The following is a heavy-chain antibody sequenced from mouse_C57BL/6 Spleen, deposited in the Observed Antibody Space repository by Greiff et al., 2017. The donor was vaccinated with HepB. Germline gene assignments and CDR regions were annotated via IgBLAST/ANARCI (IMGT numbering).Heavy chain of an antibody. Sequence: QVQLQQSGAELVRPGTSVKMSCKASGYTFTNYWIGWAKQRPGHGLEWIGDIYPGGSYTNYNEKFKGKATLTADKSSSTAYMQFSSLTSEDSAIYYCASSSGDAMDYWGQGTSVTVSS. D-gene: IGHD3-2*02. CDR2: IYPGGSYT. J-gene: IGHJ4*01. CDR3: ASSSGDAMDY. CDR1: GYTFTNYW. V-gene: IGHV1-63*01.